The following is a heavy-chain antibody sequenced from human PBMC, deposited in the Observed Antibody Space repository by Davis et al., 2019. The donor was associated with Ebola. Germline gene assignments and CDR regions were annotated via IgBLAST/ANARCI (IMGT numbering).Heavy chain of an antibody. D-gene: IGHD3-22*01. CDR2: ISAYNGNT. V-gene: IGHV1-18*04. J-gene: IGHJ4*02. CDR1: GYTFTSYG. Sequence: ASVKVSCKASGYTFTSYGISWVRQAPGQGLEWMGWISAYNGNTNYAQKLQGRVTMTRDTSISTAYMELRSLRSDDTAVYYCARAPGYYDSSGYPYYFDYWGQGTLVTVSS. CDR3: ARAPGYYDSSGYPYYFDY.